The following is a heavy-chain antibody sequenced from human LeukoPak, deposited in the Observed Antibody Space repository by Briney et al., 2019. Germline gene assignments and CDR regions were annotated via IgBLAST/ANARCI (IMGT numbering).Heavy chain of an antibody. V-gene: IGHV4-4*07. CDR1: GGSISSYY. CDR2: IYTSGST. CDR3: ARVFSLRDFWSGYPYHIYYMDV. J-gene: IGHJ6*03. Sequence: SETLSLTCTVSGGSISSYYWSWIRQPAGKGLEWIGRIYTSGSTNYNPSLKSRVTISVDKSKNQFSLKLSSVTAADTAVYYCARVFSLRDFWSGYPYHIYYMDVWGKGTTVTVFS. D-gene: IGHD3-3*01.